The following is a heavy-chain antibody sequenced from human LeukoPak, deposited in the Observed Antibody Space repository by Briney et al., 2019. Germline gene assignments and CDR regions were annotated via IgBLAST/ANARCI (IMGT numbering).Heavy chain of an antibody. J-gene: IGHJ4*02. CDR2: INSDGSIT. CDR3: VKNNGWFHLAQ. D-gene: IGHD6-19*01. Sequence: GGSLRLSCAASGFTFTTYWMHWVRQAPGKGLVWVSHINSDGSITSYADSVKGRFTISRDNTNNALYLQMNSLRVEDTAVYYCVKNNGWFHLAQWGQGTLVTVSS. CDR1: GFTFTTYW. V-gene: IGHV3-74*01.